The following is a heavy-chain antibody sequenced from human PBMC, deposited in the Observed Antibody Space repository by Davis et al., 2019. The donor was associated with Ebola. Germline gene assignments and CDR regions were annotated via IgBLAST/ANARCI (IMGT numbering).Heavy chain of an antibody. D-gene: IGHD6-6*01. Sequence: SVKVSCKASGGTFSSYGISWVRQAPGQGLEWMGGIIPIFGTANYAQKFQGRVTITADESTSTAYMELSSLRSEDTAVYYCARDLGQLDNYYYYGMDVWGQGTTVTVSS. CDR1: GGTFSSYG. V-gene: IGHV1-69*13. CDR3: ARDLGQLDNYYYYGMDV. CDR2: IIPIFGTA. J-gene: IGHJ6*02.